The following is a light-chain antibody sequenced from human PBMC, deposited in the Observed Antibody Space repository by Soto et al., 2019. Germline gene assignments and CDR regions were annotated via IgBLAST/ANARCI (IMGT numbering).Light chain of an antibody. V-gene: IGKV3-20*01. CDR2: SAS. J-gene: IGKJ1*01. CDR3: QQYAGSPRT. Sequence: EIVLPQSPGTPSLSPGERGTLSCRASQNLGTLYLAWFQQKSGQAPRLLIYSASRGATGIPDRFTGSGSGTDFTLTINRVEPEDFAVYFCQQYAGSPRTFGQGTKVDIK. CDR1: QNLGTLY.